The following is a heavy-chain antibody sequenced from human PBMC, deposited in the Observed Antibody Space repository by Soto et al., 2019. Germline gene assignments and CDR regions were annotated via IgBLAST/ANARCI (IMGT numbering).Heavy chain of an antibody. V-gene: IGHV3-30*18. CDR2: ITYDGSNK. CDR3: AKDSVGGTVYAPLGF. CDR1: GSNFDNYG. J-gene: IGHJ4*02. Sequence: GGSLRLSCQASGSNFDNYGMHWVRQAPGKGLEWVAVITYDGSNKYYADSVKGRFTISRDNSKNTLSLHLNTLKPEDTAVYHCAKDSVGGTVYAPLGFCGQGTLVTVSS. D-gene: IGHD1-7*01.